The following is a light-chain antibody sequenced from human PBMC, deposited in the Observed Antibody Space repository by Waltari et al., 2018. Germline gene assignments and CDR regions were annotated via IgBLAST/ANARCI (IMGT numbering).Light chain of an antibody. CDR1: SSGVGPNYF. CDR3: CSYATYSPVL. J-gene: IGLJ2*01. CDR2: DGS. Sequence: QAALTQPASVSGSPGQSITISCTGTSSGVGPNYFYPWYQHHPGKAPKLIIYDGSKRPSGISNRFSGFRAGNMASLTISGLQAEDEADYYCCSYATYSPVLLGGGTKLTVL. V-gene: IGLV2-23*01.